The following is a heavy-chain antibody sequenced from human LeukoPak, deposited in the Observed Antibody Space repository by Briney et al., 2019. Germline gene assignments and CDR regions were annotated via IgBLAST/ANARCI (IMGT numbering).Heavy chain of an antibody. V-gene: IGHV1-18*01. Sequence: GASVKVSCKASGYTFTSYGISWVRQAPGQGLEWMGWISAYNGNTNFTQKLQGRVTMTTDTSTSTAYMELRSLRSDDTAVYYCARVGSGYYAYYYYYMDVWGKGTTVTVSS. CDR1: GYTFTSYG. D-gene: IGHD3-3*01. CDR2: ISAYNGNT. J-gene: IGHJ6*03. CDR3: ARVGSGYYAYYYYYMDV.